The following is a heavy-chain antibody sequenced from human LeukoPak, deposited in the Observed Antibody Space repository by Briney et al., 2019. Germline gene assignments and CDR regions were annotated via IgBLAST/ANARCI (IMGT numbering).Heavy chain of an antibody. CDR3: ARGHTQREIV. D-gene: IGHD1-1*01. CDR1: GYTFTGYY. J-gene: IGHJ4*02. Sequence: ASVKVSCKASGYTFTGYYMHWVRQAPGQGLEWMGRIIPIFGTANYAQKFQGRVTITTDESTSTAYMELSSLRSEDTAVYYCARGHTQREIVWGQGTLVTVSS. V-gene: IGHV1-69*05. CDR2: IIPIFGTA.